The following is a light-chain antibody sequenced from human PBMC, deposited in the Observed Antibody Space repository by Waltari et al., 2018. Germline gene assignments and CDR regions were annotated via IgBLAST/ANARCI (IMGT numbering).Light chain of an antibody. V-gene: IGKV1-9*01. CDR2: AAS. Sequence: DIQLTQSPSFLSVSVGDRVTITCRASQGISPYLAWYQHKPGKAAKVLIHAASTLQSGVPSSFSGSGSETEFTLTISTLQAEDFATYYCQQLNSYPLTFGGGTKVEI. CDR1: QGISPY. CDR3: QQLNSYPLT. J-gene: IGKJ4*01.